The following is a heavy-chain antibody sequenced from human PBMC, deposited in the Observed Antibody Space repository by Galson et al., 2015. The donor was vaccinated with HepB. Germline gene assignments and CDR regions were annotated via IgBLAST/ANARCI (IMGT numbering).Heavy chain of an antibody. J-gene: IGHJ4*02. V-gene: IGHV1-2*02. CDR3: ARVVKGKAGTYYFDY. Sequence: EWMGWINPNSGDTNYAQKFQGRVTMTRDTSINTAYIELSRLRSDDTAVYYCARVVKGKAGTYYFDYWGQGTLVTVSS. CDR2: INPNSGDT. D-gene: IGHD1-26*01.